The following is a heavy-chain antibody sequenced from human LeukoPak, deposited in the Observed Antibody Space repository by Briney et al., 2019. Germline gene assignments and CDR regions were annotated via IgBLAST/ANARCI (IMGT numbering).Heavy chain of an antibody. D-gene: IGHD2-2*01. CDR1: GGSISSGGYY. J-gene: IGHJ5*02. Sequence: PSETLSLTCTVSGGSISSGGYYWSWIRQHPGKGLEWIGYIYYSGSTYYNPSLKSRVTISVDTSKNQFSLKLSSVTAADTAVYYCARGTRSDLYCSSTSRYGGPWFDPWGQGTLVTVSS. V-gene: IGHV4-31*03. CDR3: ARGTRSDLYCSSTSRYGGPWFDP. CDR2: IYYSGST.